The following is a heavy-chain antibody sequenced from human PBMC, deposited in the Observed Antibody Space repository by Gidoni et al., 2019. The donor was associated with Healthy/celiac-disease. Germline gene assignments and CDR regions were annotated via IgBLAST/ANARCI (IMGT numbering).Heavy chain of an antibody. CDR2: INAGNGNT. Sequence: EVKKPGASVKVSCKASGSTFTSYAIHWVRQAPGQSLEWMGWINAGNGNTKYSQKFQGRVTITRDTSASTAYMELSSRRSEDTAVDYCAREGRAMATGTFDYWVQGTLVTFSS. CDR3: AREGRAMATGTFDY. V-gene: IGHV1-3*01. CDR1: GSTFTSYA. J-gene: IGHJ4*02. D-gene: IGHD5-12*01.